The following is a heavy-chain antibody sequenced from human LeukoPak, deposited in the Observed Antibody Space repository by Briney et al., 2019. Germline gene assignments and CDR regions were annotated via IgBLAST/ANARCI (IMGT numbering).Heavy chain of an antibody. D-gene: IGHD2/OR15-2a*01. CDR3: ARVSFCPRCHFDY. J-gene: IGHJ4*02. CDR2: ISPDGSSA. Sequence: GGSLRLSCAASGFSFSSYWMHWVRQAPGKGLVWVARISPDGSSALSADSVRGRFTISRDNADNTLYLQLNSLRAEDTAVYYCARVSFCPRCHFDYWGQGTLVTVSS. CDR1: GFSFSSYW. V-gene: IGHV3-74*03.